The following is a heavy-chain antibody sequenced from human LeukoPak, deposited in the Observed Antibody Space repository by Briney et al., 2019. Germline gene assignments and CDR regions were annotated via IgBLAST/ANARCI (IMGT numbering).Heavy chain of an antibody. Sequence: SETLSLTCAVYGGSFSGYYWSWIRQPPGKGLEWIGEINHSGSTNYNPSLKSRVTISVDTSKNQFSLKLSSVTAADTAVYYCARDLVVEVAATAYNWFDPWGQGTLVTVSS. J-gene: IGHJ5*02. V-gene: IGHV4-34*01. CDR2: INHSGST. CDR1: GGSFSGYY. CDR3: ARDLVVEVAATAYNWFDP. D-gene: IGHD2-15*01.